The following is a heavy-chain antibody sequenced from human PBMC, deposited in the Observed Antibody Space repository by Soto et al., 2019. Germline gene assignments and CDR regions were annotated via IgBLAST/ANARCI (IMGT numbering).Heavy chain of an antibody. D-gene: IGHD3-3*01. CDR1: GFSLSNARMG. V-gene: IGHV2-26*01. Sequence: SGPTLVNPTETLTLTCTVSGFSLSNARMGVSWIRQPPGKPLERLAHILSNDEKSYSTSLKSRLTISKDTSQSQVVLTMTNMDPVHTATYYCARIYYDIWSGYQPRLDYWGQGTRVTFSS. CDR2: ILSNDEK. J-gene: IGHJ4*02. CDR3: ARIYYDIWSGYQPRLDY.